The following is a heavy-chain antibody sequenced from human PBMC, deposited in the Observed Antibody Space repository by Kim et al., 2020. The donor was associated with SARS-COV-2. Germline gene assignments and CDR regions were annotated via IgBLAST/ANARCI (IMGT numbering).Heavy chain of an antibody. CDR3: ARDSVFWSGYDRLYYYYYGMDG. V-gene: IGHV3-33*01. D-gene: IGHD3-3*01. Sequence: GGSLRLSCAASGFTFSSYGMHWVRQAPGKGLEWVAVIWYDGSNKYYADSVKGRFTISRDNSKNTLYLQMNSLRAEDTAVYYCARDSVFWSGYDRLYYYYYGMDGWGQGTTVTASS. J-gene: IGHJ6*02. CDR1: GFTFSSYG. CDR2: IWYDGSNK.